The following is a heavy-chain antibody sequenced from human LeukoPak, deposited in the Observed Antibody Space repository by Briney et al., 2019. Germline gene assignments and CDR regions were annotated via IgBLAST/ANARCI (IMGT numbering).Heavy chain of an antibody. CDR2: IRSGRSYI. D-gene: IGHD1-26*01. Sequence: GGSLRLSCAASGFTFSDYSISWVRQAPGKWLEWLTYIRSGRSYIYYADSAKGRFTISRVNAKNSLYLQMHSLRTEDTAVYYCARDLSRGKSHAFDIWGQGTMVTVSS. J-gene: IGHJ3*02. CDR3: ARDLSRGKSHAFDI. CDR1: GFTFSDYS. V-gene: IGHV3-21*01.